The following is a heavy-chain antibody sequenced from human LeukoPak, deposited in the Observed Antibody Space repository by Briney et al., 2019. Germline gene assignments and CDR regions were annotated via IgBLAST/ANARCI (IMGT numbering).Heavy chain of an antibody. V-gene: IGHV4-4*09. CDR3: ARLRFYDSSIDY. CDR2: IYTSGST. Sequence: PSETLSLTCTVSGGSISSYYWSWIQQPPGKGLEWIGYIYTSGSTNYNPSLKSRVTISVDTSKNQFSLKLSSVTAADTAVYYCARLRFYDSSIDYWGQGTLVTVSS. J-gene: IGHJ4*02. D-gene: IGHD3-22*01. CDR1: GGSISSYY.